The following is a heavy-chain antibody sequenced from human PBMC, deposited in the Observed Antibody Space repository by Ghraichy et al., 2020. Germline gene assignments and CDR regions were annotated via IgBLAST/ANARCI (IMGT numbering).Heavy chain of an antibody. CDR3: ARAIKGDFWSGYFFRFGAFDI. J-gene: IGHJ3*02. V-gene: IGHV3-7*03. CDR2: IKQDGSEK. CDR1: GFTFSSYW. Sequence: GGSLRLSCAASGFTFSSYWMSWVRQAPGKGVEWVANIKQDGSEKNYVDSVKGRFTISRDNAKNSLFLQMNSLRAEDTAVYYCARAIKGDFWSGYFFRFGAFDIWGRGTMVTVAS. D-gene: IGHD3-3*01.